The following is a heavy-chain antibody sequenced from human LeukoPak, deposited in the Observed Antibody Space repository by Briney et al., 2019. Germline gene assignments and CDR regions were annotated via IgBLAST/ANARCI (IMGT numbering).Heavy chain of an antibody. CDR3: AKDGCSWYFFDY. Sequence: RGSLRLSCAASGFTFSSYGMHWVRQAPRERLEWVAVISYDGSNKYYADSVKGRFTISRDNSKNPLYLQMNSLRAADTAVYYCAKDGCSWYFFDYWGEGSLVTVS. V-gene: IGHV3-30*18. CDR2: ISYDGSNK. J-gene: IGHJ4*02. CDR1: GFTFSSYG. D-gene: IGHD6-13*01.